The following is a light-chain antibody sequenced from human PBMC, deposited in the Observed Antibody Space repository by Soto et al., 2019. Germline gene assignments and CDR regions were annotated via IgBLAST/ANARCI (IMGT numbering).Light chain of an antibody. Sequence: DIQMTQSPSSLSASVGDRVTITCRASQGISNYLAWYQQKPGKVPKLLIYAASTLQSGFPFRFSGSGSGTAFTLTTSCLQPSDVATYYCQKYNSSPLFGGGTKVEIK. CDR2: AAS. CDR1: QGISNY. J-gene: IGKJ4*01. CDR3: QKYNSSPL. V-gene: IGKV1-27*01.